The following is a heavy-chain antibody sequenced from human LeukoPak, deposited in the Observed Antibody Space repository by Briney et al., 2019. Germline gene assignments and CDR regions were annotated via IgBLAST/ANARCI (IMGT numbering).Heavy chain of an antibody. D-gene: IGHD2-15*01. CDR2: ISGSGGST. CDR3: AKDGGSDPDSFDI. V-gene: IGHV3-23*01. J-gene: IGHJ3*02. CDR1: GFTFSSYG. Sequence: GGSLRLSCAASGFTFSSYGMSWVRQAPEKGLEWVSAISGSGGSTYYADSVKGRFTISRDNSKNTLYLQMNSLRAEDMAVYYCAKDGGSDPDSFDIWGQGTMVTVSS.